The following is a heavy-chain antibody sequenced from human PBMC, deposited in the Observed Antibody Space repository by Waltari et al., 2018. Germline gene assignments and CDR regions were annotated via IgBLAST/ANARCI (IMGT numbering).Heavy chain of an antibody. D-gene: IGHD3-3*01. CDR1: GYSFTDQL. Sequence: EVHLTQSGAEVKKPGATVKISCKASGYSFTDQLLHWVRQAPGKGPEWIGRVDPEDGETTLAENFEGRVTITADTSTDTAYMDLSRLRSEDTALYYCMTLPIFGLVIKNYWGQGTLVTVSS. CDR3: MTLPIFGLVIKNY. CDR2: VDPEDGET. V-gene: IGHV1-69-2*01. J-gene: IGHJ1*01.